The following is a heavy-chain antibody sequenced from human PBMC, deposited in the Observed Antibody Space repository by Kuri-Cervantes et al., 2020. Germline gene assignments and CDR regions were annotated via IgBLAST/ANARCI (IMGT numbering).Heavy chain of an antibody. CDR2: ISYDGSNK. CDR1: GFTFSSYG. Sequence: GESLKISCAASGFTFSSYGMHWVRQAPGKGLEWVAVISYDGSNKYYADSVKGRLTISRDNSKNTLYLQMNSLRAEDTAVYYCAKEEGRWELRPWGQGTLVTVSS. CDR3: AKEEGRWELRP. J-gene: IGHJ5*02. D-gene: IGHD1-26*01. V-gene: IGHV3-30*18.